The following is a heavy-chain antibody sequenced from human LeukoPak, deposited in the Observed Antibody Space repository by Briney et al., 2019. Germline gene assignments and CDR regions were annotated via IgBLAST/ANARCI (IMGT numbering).Heavy chain of an antibody. CDR2: ISGSGGST. J-gene: IGHJ2*01. CDR3: ARCPIRSGDSSGVIVPDHAFWYFDL. V-gene: IGHV3-23*01. CDR1: GSTFSNYA. Sequence: RPGGSLRLSCAASGSTFSNYAMSWVRQAPGKGLEWVSGISGSGGSTYYADSVKGRFTISRDNSKNTLNLQMNSLRAEDTAVYYCARCPIRSGDSSGVIVPDHAFWYFDLWGRGTLVTVSS. D-gene: IGHD3-22*01.